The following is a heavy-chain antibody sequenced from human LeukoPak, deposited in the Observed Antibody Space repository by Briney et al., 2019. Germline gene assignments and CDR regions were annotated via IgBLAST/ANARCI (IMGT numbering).Heavy chain of an antibody. D-gene: IGHD3-10*01. CDR1: GFTFSSYG. CDR2: ISGSGGST. J-gene: IGHJ4*02. Sequence: GGTLRLSCAASGFTFSSYGMSWVRQAPGKGLEWVSAISGSGGSTYYADSVKRRFTISRDNSKNTLYLQMNSLRAEDTAVYYCAKDHYGSGSYHFDYWGQGTLVTVSS. V-gene: IGHV3-23*01. CDR3: AKDHYGSGSYHFDY.